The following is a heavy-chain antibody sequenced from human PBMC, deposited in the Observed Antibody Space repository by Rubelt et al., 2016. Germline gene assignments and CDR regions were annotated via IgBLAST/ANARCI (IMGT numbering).Heavy chain of an antibody. J-gene: IGHJ4*02. Sequence: QVQLVQSGAEVKKPGASVKVSCKASGYTFTNYGLNWVRQAPGQGLEWMGWISAYNGNTNYAQKFQGRVTMTPDTTTSTVYMELRSLRSDDTAVYYCARDESIAAAGTGVYWGQGTLVTVSS. CDR1: GYTFTNYG. D-gene: IGHD6-13*01. CDR2: ISAYNGNT. CDR3: ARDESIAAAGTGVY. V-gene: IGHV1-18*01.